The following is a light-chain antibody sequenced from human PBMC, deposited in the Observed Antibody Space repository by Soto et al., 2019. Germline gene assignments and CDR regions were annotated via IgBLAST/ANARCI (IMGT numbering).Light chain of an antibody. CDR1: QRVSSY. Sequence: EIVLTQSPATLSLSPGERATLSCRASQRVSSYLAWYQHKPGQAPRLLIYDASNRDTGIPARFSGSGSGTDVTLTNSCLEPEDFAIYYCQQRSNWPPVTFGGGTKVEIK. CDR3: QQRSNWPPVT. V-gene: IGKV3-11*01. J-gene: IGKJ4*01. CDR2: DAS.